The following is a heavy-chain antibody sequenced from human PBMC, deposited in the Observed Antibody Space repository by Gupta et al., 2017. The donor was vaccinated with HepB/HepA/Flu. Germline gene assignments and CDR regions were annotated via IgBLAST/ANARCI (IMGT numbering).Heavy chain of an antibody. CDR3: AHRKLPNGSGSSHWVDP. J-gene: IGHJ5*02. D-gene: IGHD3-10*01. V-gene: IGHV2-5*02. Sequence: HITLKESVAALVKPTHSRTLTCTFAWFSMSTSGMVVGWIRQPPGKALEWLGLIYWDDDKRYNPSLKNRLTIPKETSKNQVILTMTDMDPVDTATYYCAHRKLPNGSGSSHWVDPWGQGTLVTVSS. CDR1: WFSMSTSGMV. CDR2: IYWDDDK.